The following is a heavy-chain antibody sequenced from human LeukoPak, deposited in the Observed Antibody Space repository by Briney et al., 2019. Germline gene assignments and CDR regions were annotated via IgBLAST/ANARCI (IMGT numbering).Heavy chain of an antibody. Sequence: ASVKVSCKASGYTFTDYYIHWVRQAPGHGLEWMGWIYPNSGGTNYSQSFLDRVTLTRDTSISTAYMELSRLRSDDTAVYYCARSRSSRANGGYYFDRWGQGTLVTLSS. CDR3: ARSRSSRANGGYYFDR. CDR1: GYTFTDYY. CDR2: IYPNSGGT. V-gene: IGHV1-2*02. J-gene: IGHJ4*02. D-gene: IGHD4/OR15-4a*01.